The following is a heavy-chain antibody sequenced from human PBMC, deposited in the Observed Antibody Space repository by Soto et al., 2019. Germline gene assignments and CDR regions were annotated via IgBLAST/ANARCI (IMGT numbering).Heavy chain of an antibody. CDR1: GASFSSSGYY. Sequence: SETMSLSCTISGASFSSSGYYWRWLHPHPGKGLEWIGYIYYSASTYYNPSLKSRVTISVDTSKNQFSLKLSSVTAADTAVYYCARDLIYSYGHNWFDPWGQGTLVTVSS. D-gene: IGHD5-18*01. V-gene: IGHV4-31*03. CDR2: IYYSAST. CDR3: ARDLIYSYGHNWFDP. J-gene: IGHJ5*02.